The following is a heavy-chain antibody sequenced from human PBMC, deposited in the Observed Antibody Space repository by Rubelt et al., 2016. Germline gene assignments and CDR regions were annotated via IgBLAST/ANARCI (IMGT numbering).Heavy chain of an antibody. V-gene: IGHV5-51*01. CDR2: IYPGDSDT. CDR1: GYSFTSYW. CDR3: ARGWKYQLLIDY. Sequence: EVQLVQSGAEVKKPGESLKISCKGSGYSFTSYWIGWVRQMPGKGLEWMGIIYPGDSDTRYSPSFPARATFSAAKSISTAYLQCSSLKASDTAMYYCARGWKYQLLIDYWGQGTLVTVSS. D-gene: IGHD2-2*01. J-gene: IGHJ4*02.